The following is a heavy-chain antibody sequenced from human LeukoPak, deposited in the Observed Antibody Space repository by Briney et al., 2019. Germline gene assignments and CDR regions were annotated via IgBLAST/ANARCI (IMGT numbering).Heavy chain of an antibody. CDR3: ARDRKAAGYDY. V-gene: IGHV3-66*01. Sequence: GGSLRLSCAASGFTFSSNYMSWVRQAPGKGLEWVSVIYSGGSTYYADSVKGRFTISRDNSKNTLYLQMNSLRAEDTAVYYCARDRKAAGYDYWGQGTLVTVSS. CDR2: IYSGGST. J-gene: IGHJ4*02. D-gene: IGHD6-13*01. CDR1: GFTFSSNY.